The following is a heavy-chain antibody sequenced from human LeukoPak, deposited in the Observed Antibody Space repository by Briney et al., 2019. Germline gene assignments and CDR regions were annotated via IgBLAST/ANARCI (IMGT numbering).Heavy chain of an antibody. CDR3: ARVLVPNLYYYGLDV. J-gene: IGHJ6*02. Sequence: GESLRLSCAASGFTFSSYGMHWVRQAPGKGLEWVAFIRYDGSNEYYGDSVKGRFTISRDNSKNTLYLEMSSLRNEDTAVYYCARVLVPNLYYYGLDVWGQGTTVTVSS. CDR1: GFTFSSYG. V-gene: IGHV3-30*02. CDR2: IRYDGSNE. D-gene: IGHD3-10*01.